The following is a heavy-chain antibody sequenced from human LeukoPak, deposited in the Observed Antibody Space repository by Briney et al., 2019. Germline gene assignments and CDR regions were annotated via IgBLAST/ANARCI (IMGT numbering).Heavy chain of an antibody. D-gene: IGHD3-3*01. Sequence: GGSLRLSCAASGFTFSSYSMNWVRQAPGKGLEWVSSISSSSSYIYYADSVKGRLTISRDNAKNSLYLQMNSLRAEDTAVYYCARDKAYYDFWSGYLDYYGMDVWGQGTTVTVSS. V-gene: IGHV3-21*01. CDR2: ISSSSSYI. CDR3: ARDKAYYDFWSGYLDYYGMDV. CDR1: GFTFSSYS. J-gene: IGHJ6*02.